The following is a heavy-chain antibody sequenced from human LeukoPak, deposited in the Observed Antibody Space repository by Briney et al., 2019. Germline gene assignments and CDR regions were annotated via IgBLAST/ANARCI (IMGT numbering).Heavy chain of an antibody. CDR2: ISWNSGSI. Sequence: PGGSLRLSCAASGFTFDEYAIHWVRQAPGKGLEWVSGISWNSGSIGYADSVKGRFTISRDNAKNSLYLQMNSLRAEDTALYYCAKAGGYSYGSAGSYWGQGTLVTVSS. V-gene: IGHV3-9*01. CDR1: GFTFDEYA. J-gene: IGHJ4*02. D-gene: IGHD5-18*01. CDR3: AKAGGYSYGSAGSY.